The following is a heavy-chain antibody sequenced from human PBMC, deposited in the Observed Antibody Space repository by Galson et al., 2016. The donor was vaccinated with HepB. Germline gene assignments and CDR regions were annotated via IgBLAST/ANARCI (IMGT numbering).Heavy chain of an antibody. CDR3: ARDWGHVYAGGALDL. J-gene: IGHJ3*01. CDR2: IYLDGNT. CDR1: GLSVSSHY. V-gene: IGHV3-53*01. D-gene: IGHD2-2*01. Sequence: SLRLSCAASGLSVSSHYMTWVRQAPGKGLEWVSVIYLDGNTYYAGSAKGRFTISRDDSKNTFYLQMNGLRVEDTALYYCARDWGHVYAGGALDLWGQGTMVIVS.